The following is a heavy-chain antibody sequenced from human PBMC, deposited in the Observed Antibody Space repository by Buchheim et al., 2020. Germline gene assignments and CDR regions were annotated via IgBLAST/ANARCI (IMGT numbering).Heavy chain of an antibody. V-gene: IGHV3-30*18. D-gene: IGHD5-24*01. J-gene: IGHJ4*02. CDR1: GFTFSSYG. Sequence: QVQLVESGGGVVQPGRSLRLSCAASGFTFSSYGMHWVRQAPGKGLEWVAVISYDGSNKYYADSVKGRFTISRDNSKNTLYLQMNSLRAEDTAVYYCAKNQILGEATFDYWGQGTL. CDR2: ISYDGSNK. CDR3: AKNQILGEATFDY.